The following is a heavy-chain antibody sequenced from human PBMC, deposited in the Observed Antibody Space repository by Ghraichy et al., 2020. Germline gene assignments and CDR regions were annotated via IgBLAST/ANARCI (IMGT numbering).Heavy chain of an antibody. Sequence: GGSLRLSCAASGFTFSTYGMHWVRQAPGKGLEWVAFVRYDGSSKYYADSVKGRFTVSRDNSKNTLYLQMNSLRVEDTAVYYCAKARNIVVVTATPDDASDIWGQGTVVTVSS. V-gene: IGHV3-30*02. CDR3: AKARNIVVVTATPDDASDI. CDR2: VRYDGSSK. D-gene: IGHD2-21*02. J-gene: IGHJ3*02. CDR1: GFTFSTYG.